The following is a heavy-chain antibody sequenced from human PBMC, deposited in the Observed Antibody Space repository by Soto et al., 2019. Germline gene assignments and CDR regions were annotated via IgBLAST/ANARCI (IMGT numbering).Heavy chain of an antibody. CDR2: IYYSGST. D-gene: IGHD2-15*01. V-gene: IGHV4-59*01. CDR1: GGSISTYY. CDR3: ARGRRGCSGGSSYRFYYEMDV. J-gene: IGHJ6*04. Sequence: QVQLQESGPGLVKPSETLSLTCTVSGGSISTYYWSWIRQPPGKGLEWIGYIYYSGSTNYNPSLKSRVTISVDTSKNHFSLKLSSVTAADTAVYYCARGRRGCSGGSSYRFYYEMDVWGKGTTVTVSS.